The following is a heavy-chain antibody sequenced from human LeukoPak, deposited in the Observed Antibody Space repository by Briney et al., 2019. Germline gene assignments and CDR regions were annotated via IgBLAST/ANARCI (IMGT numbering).Heavy chain of an antibody. J-gene: IGHJ4*02. CDR1: GSTFGSYA. CDR3: AKDEGY. CDR2: ISYDGSNK. V-gene: IGHV3-30*18. Sequence: GGSWRLSWAAPGSTFGSYAMHGVGKAPGKGLEWVAVISYDGSNKYYADSVKGRFTISRDNSKNTLYLQMNSLRAEDTAVYYCAKDEGYWGQGTLVTVSS.